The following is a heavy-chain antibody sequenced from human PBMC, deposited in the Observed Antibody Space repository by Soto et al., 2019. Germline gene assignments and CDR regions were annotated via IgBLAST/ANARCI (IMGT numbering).Heavy chain of an antibody. Sequence: EVQLVESGGGLVKPGGSLRLSCAASGFTFSNAWMSWVRQAPGKGLEWVGRIKSKTDGGTTDYAAPVKGRFTISRDDSKNTLYRQRNRLKTEDTAVYYCTTEITIAAGPRPGYFDLWGRGTLVTVSS. CDR3: TTEITIAAGPRPGYFDL. V-gene: IGHV3-15*01. D-gene: IGHD6-13*01. CDR2: IKSKTDGGTT. J-gene: IGHJ2*01. CDR1: GFTFSNAW.